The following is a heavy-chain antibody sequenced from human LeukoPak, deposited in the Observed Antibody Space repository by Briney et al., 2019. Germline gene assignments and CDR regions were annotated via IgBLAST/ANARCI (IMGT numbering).Heavy chain of an antibody. J-gene: IGHJ4*02. CDR1: GFAFSSYA. Sequence: PGGSLRLSCVASGFAFSSYAMSWVCQAPGKGLEWVSVISGSGGERHYADSMKGRFTISRDNSKNTVYLQMNSLRVEDTAVYYCARHGTWADLSLDYWDQGSLVTVSS. CDR2: ISGSGGER. D-gene: IGHD1-26*01. V-gene: IGHV3-23*01. CDR3: ARHGTWADLSLDY.